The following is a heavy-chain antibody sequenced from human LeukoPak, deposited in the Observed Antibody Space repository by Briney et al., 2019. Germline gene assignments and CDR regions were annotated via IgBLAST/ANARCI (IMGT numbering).Heavy chain of an antibody. V-gene: IGHV3-74*01. CDR1: GFTFSSYW. J-gene: IGHJ4*02. Sequence: GGSLRLSCAASGFTFSSYWMHWVRQPPGKGLVWVSRINSDGSNIDYADSVKGRFTISRDNAKNTLFLQMNSLRAEDTAVYYCAKDSDRWENYFDYWGQGTLVTVSS. D-gene: IGHD1-26*01. CDR3: AKDSDRWENYFDY. CDR2: INSDGSNI.